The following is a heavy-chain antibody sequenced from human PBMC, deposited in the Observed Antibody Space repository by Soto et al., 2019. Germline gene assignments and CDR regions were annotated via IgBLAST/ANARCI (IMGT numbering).Heavy chain of an antibody. Sequence: PGGPLRLSCSASGFTFSSYAMHWVRQAPGKGLEYVSSISTNGGSTHYADSVKGRFTISRDNSKNTQYLQMSSLRADDTAVYYCVKGEYYYDSSGYYPFDYWGQGTLVTVSS. D-gene: IGHD3-22*01. V-gene: IGHV3-64D*06. CDR1: GFTFSSYA. CDR3: VKGEYYYDSSGYYPFDY. CDR2: ISTNGGST. J-gene: IGHJ4*02.